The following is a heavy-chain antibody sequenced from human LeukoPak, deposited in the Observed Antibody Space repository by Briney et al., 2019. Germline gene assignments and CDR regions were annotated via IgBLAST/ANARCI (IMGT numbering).Heavy chain of an antibody. V-gene: IGHV3-7*01. CDR1: GFTFSRYW. CDR2: IKQDGSEK. Sequence: SGGSLRLSCAASGFTFSRYWLSWVRQAPGRGLEWVANIKQDGSEKYHVDSVKGRFTISRDNAKNSLYLQMNSLRAEDTAVYYCATEMATRQYYAMDVWGQGTTVTVSS. CDR3: ATEMATRQYYAMDV. J-gene: IGHJ6*02. D-gene: IGHD5-24*01.